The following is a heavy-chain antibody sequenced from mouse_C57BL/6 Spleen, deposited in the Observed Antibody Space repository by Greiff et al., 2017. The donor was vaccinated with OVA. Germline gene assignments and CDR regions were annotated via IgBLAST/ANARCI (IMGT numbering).Heavy chain of an antibody. Sequence: QVQLKQPGAELVKPGASVKLSCKASGYTFTSYWMHWVKQRPGQGLEWIGMIHPNSGSTNYNEKFKSKATLTVDKSSSTAYMQLSSLTSEDSAVYYCARIYYGNYVAYWGQGTLVTVSA. CDR1: GYTFTSYW. V-gene: IGHV1-64*01. D-gene: IGHD2-1*01. CDR3: ARIYYGNYVAY. J-gene: IGHJ3*01. CDR2: IHPNSGST.